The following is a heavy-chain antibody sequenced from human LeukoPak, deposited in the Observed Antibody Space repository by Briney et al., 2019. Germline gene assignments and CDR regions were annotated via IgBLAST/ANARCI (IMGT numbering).Heavy chain of an antibody. V-gene: IGHV4-59*01. CDR3: ARVGDFWSGYLPYFDY. CDR2: IYYSGST. Sequence: SETLSLTCAVSSGSISSYYWSWIRQPPGKGLEWIGYIYYSGSTNYNPSLKSRVTISVDTSKTQFSLKLSSVTAADTAVYYCARVGDFWSGYLPYFDYWGQGTLVTVSS. D-gene: IGHD3-3*01. CDR1: SGSISSYY. J-gene: IGHJ4*02.